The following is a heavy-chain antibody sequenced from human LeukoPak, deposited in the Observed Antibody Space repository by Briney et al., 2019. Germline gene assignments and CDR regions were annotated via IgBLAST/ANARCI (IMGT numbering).Heavy chain of an antibody. CDR3: AKCLRYGDSPPADY. V-gene: IGHV3-23*01. CDR1: GFTFSSYG. J-gene: IGHJ4*02. D-gene: IGHD4-17*01. CDR2: ISGSGGST. Sequence: PGGSLRLSCAASGFTFSSYGMSWVRQAPGKGLEWVSAISGSGGSTYYADSVKGRFTISRDNSKNTLYLQMNSLRAEDTAVYYCAKCLRYGDSPPADYWGQGTLVTVSS.